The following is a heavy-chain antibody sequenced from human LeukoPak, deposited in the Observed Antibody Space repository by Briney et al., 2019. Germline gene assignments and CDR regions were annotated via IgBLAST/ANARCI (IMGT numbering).Heavy chain of an antibody. CDR2: INHSGST. D-gene: IGHD6-13*01. J-gene: IGHJ4*02. V-gene: IGHV4-34*01. CDR3: ARRGSSWSPFYGY. CDR1: GGSFSGHY. Sequence: SETLSLTCAVYGGSFSGHYWSWIRQPPGKGLEWIGEINHSGSTNYNPPLKSRVTISVDTSKNQFSLKLSSVTAADTAVYYCARRGSSWSPFYGYWGQGTLVTVSS.